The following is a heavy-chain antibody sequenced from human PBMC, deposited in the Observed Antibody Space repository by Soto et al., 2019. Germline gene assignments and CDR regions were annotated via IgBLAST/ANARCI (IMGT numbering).Heavy chain of an antibody. Sequence: SETLALTCAVYGGSFSCYYWSWIRQPPGKGLEWIGEINHSGSTNYNPSLKSRVTISVDTSKNQFSLNLNSVTAADTAVYYCESQFPSLYCSSTSCYSGVRYFDFWGQGTLVTVSS. V-gene: IGHV4-34*01. CDR1: GGSFSCYY. D-gene: IGHD2-2*02. J-gene: IGHJ4*01. CDR3: ESQFPSLYCSSTSCYSGVRYFDF. CDR2: INHSGST.